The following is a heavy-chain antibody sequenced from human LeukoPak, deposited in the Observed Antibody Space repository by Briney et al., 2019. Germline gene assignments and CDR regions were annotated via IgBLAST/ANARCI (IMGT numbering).Heavy chain of an antibody. Sequence: ASVKVSCKASGYTFTDYYMHWVRQAPGQGLEWTGWITPNSGATDYTQTFQGRVTMTRDTSTSTAYMELSRLRSDDTAVYYCASLGSSGWQLRGGTFDIWGQGTMVTVSS. D-gene: IGHD6-19*01. J-gene: IGHJ3*02. CDR3: ASLGSSGWQLRGGTFDI. CDR2: ITPNSGAT. CDR1: GYTFTDYY. V-gene: IGHV1-2*02.